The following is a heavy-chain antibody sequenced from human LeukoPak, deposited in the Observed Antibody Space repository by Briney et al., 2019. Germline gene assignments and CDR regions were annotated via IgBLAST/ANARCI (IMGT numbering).Heavy chain of an antibody. J-gene: IGHJ4*02. D-gene: IGHD4-17*01. Sequence: SVKVSCKASGGTFSTYAITWVRLAPGQGLERMGGIIPFLGTANYAQKFQGRVTITADESTSTAYMELRSLRSDDTAVYYCARELDYGDYFDYWGQGTLVTVSS. CDR1: GGTFSTYA. CDR2: IIPFLGTA. CDR3: ARELDYGDYFDY. V-gene: IGHV1-69*13.